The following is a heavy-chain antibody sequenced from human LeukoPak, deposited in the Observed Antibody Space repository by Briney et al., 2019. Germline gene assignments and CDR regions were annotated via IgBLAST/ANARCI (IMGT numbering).Heavy chain of an antibody. CDR2: IRGGGSHT. CDR3: AKCSASYSNDAFDV. V-gene: IGHV3-23*01. J-gene: IGHJ3*01. Sequence: GGSLRLSCAVSGFTFSSYSMNWVRQAPGGGVEWVSYIRGGGSHTRYSDTVKGRFIISRDNSKNILYLQMNSLRAEDTAIYYCAKCSASYSNDAFDVWGRGTMVTVSS. CDR1: GFTFSSYS. D-gene: IGHD3-10*02.